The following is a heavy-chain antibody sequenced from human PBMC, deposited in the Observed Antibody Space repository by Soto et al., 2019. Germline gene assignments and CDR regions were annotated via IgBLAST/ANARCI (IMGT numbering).Heavy chain of an antibody. CDR1: GDSINSAKYY. J-gene: IGHJ4*02. Sequence: SETLSLTCSVSGDSINSAKYYWGWVRQPPGKGLEWIGSIYYRGNTYYNPSLQTRVTISLDKSKSQFSPRLNSVTAADSAVYFCARLEGLATISYYFDFWGQGAQVTVSS. D-gene: IGHD3-9*01. CDR3: ARLEGLATISYYFDF. CDR2: IYYRGNT. V-gene: IGHV4-39*01.